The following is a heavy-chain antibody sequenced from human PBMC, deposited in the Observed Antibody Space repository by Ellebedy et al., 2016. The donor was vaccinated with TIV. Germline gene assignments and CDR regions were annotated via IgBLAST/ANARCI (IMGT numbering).Heavy chain of an antibody. J-gene: IGHJ4*02. CDR1: GFTFSSYS. CDR3: SRSPDSSSWYRYYFDY. D-gene: IGHD6-13*01. CDR2: ISSSSSYI. Sequence: GGSLRLSCAASGFTFSSYSMNWVRQAPGKGLEWVSSISSSSSYIYYADSVKGRFTISRDNAKNSLYLQMNSLRAEDTAVYYCSRSPDSSSWYRYYFDYWGQGTMVTVSS. V-gene: IGHV3-21*01.